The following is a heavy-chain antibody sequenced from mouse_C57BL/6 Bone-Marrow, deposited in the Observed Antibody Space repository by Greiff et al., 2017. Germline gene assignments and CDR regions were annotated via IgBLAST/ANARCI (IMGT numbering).Heavy chain of an antibody. V-gene: IGHV5-6*01. CDR3: ARPITTVVANYAMDY. J-gene: IGHJ4*01. Sequence: EVKVVESGGDLVKPGGSLKLSCAASGFTFSSYGMSWVRQTPDKRLEWVATISSGGSYPSYPDSVKGQFTISRDNAKNPLYLQMSSLKSEDTAMYYCARPITTVVANYAMDYWGQGTSVTVSS. D-gene: IGHD1-1*01. CDR2: ISSGGSYP. CDR1: GFTFSSYG.